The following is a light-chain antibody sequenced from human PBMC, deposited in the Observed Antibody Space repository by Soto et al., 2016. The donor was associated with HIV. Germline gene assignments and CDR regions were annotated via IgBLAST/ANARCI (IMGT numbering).Light chain of an antibody. Sequence: SYGLTQAPSVSVSPRQTASITCSGDNLGKKYASWYQRKPGQSPVLVIYQDYRRPSGIPERFSGSKSGNTATLTISETQAMDEADYYCQAWDTSSVLFGGGTKLTVL. CDR2: QDY. J-gene: IGLJ2*01. CDR1: NLGKKY. CDR3: QAWDTSSVL. V-gene: IGLV3-1*01.